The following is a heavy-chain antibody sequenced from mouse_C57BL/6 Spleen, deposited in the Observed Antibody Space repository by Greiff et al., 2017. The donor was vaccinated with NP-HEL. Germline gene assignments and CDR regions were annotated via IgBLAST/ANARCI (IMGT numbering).Heavy chain of an antibody. Sequence: VQLQQSGPELVKPGASVKISCKASGYAFSSSWMNWVKQRPGKGLEWIGRIYPGDGDTNYNGKFKGKATLTADKSSSTAYMQLSSLTSEDSAVYVCARDYGSSYRYYAMDYWGQGTSVTVSS. D-gene: IGHD1-1*01. J-gene: IGHJ4*01. CDR2: IYPGDGDT. V-gene: IGHV1-82*01. CDR1: GYAFSSSW. CDR3: ARDYGSSYRYYAMDY.